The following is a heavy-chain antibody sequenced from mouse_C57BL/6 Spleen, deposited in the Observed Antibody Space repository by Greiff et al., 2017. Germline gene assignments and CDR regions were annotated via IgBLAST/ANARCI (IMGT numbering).Heavy chain of an antibody. V-gene: IGHV2-5*01. CDR3: AKNMVTTDYAMDY. Sequence: QVQLQQSGPGLVQPSQSLSITCTVSGFSLTSYGVHWVRQSPGKGLEWLGVIWRGGSTDYNAAFMSRLSSTKDNSKSQVFFKMNSLQADDTAIYYCAKNMVTTDYAMDYWGQGTSVTVSS. CDR1: GFSLTSYG. J-gene: IGHJ4*01. CDR2: IWRGGST. D-gene: IGHD2-2*01.